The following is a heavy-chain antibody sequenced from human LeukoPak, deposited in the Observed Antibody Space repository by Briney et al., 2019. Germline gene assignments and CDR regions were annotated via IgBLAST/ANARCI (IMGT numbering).Heavy chain of an antibody. CDR1: GFTVSSDY. CDR2: IYSGGST. D-gene: IGHD6-13*01. J-gene: IGHJ4*02. Sequence: PGGSLRLSCAASGFTVSSDYMSWVRQAPGKGLDWVSVIYSGGSTYYADSVKGRFTISRDNSKNTLYLQMNSLRAEDTAVYYCAGSSRQLASFDCWGQGTLVTVSS. CDR3: AGSSRQLASFDC. V-gene: IGHV3-66*01.